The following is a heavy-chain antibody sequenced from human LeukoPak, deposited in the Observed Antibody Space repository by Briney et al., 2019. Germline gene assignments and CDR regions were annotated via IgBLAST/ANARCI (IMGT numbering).Heavy chain of an antibody. J-gene: IGHJ4*02. D-gene: IGHD3-10*01. V-gene: IGHV4-39*01. CDR1: GGPISSSPYY. Sequence: SETLSLTCTVSGGPISSSPYYWGGIRQPPGKGLEWIGSISYSGSTFYNPSLKSRLTISVDTSKNQFSLKLSSLTAADTAVFYCARLSPYLGSGSSAFPDVFWGQGTLVTVSS. CDR2: ISYSGST. CDR3: ARLSPYLGSGSSAFPDVF.